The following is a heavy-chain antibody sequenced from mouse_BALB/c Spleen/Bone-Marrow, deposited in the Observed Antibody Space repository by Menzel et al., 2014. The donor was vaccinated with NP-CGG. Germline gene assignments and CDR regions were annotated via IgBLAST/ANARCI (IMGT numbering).Heavy chain of an antibody. V-gene: IGHV1-80*01. CDR2: IYPGDGDT. J-gene: IGHJ2*01. CDR3: TRSTATFDY. D-gene: IGHD1-2*01. CDR1: GYAFSAYW. Sequence: VKLVESGAELVRPGSSVKISCKASGYAFSAYWMNWVKQRPGQGLEWIGQIYPGDGDTNYNGKFKGKATLTADKSSSTAYMQLSSLTSEDSAVYFCTRSTATFDYWGPGTTLTVSS.